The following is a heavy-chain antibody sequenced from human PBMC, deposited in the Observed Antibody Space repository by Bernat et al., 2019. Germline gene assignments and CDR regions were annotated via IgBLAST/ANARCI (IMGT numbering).Heavy chain of an antibody. Sequence: EVQLVESGGGLVKPGGSLRLSCAASGFTFSNAWMNWVRQAPGKGLEWVGRIKTSSGGGATDYPAPVKGRFTISRDDSENTLYLQMNSLKTEDTAVYYCTANSHHNYWGQGTLVTVSS. CDR1: GFTFSNAW. J-gene: IGHJ4*02. CDR3: TANSHHNY. D-gene: IGHD4-11*01. CDR2: IKTSSGGGAT. V-gene: IGHV3-15*01.